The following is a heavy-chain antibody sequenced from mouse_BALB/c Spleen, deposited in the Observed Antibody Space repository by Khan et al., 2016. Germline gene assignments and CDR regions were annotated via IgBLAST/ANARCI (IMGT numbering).Heavy chain of an antibody. J-gene: IGHJ4*01. Sequence: EVQLQESGPGLVKPSQSLSLTCTVTGYSITSDYAWNWIRQFPGNKLEWMGYISYSGSTSYNPSLKSRISITRDTSKNQFFLQLNSVTTEETATYYWARWLGRGYYYAMDYWGQGTSVTVSS. CDR3: ARWLGRGYYYAMDY. V-gene: IGHV3-2*02. CDR1: GYSITSDYA. D-gene: IGHD4-1*01. CDR2: ISYSGST.